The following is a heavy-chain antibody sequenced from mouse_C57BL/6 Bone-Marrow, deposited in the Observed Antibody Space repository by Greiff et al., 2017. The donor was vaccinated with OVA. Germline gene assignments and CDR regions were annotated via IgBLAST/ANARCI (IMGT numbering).Heavy chain of an antibody. Sequence: VQVVESGPELVKPGASVKISCKASGYAFSSSWMNWVKQRPGKGLEWIGRIYPGDGDTNYNGKFKGKATLTADKSSSTAYMQLSSLTSEDSAVYFCARSDPRYFDYWGQGTTLTVSS. CDR3: ARSDPRYFDY. CDR1: GYAFSSSW. CDR2: IYPGDGDT. D-gene: IGHD3-1*01. J-gene: IGHJ2*01. V-gene: IGHV1-82*01.